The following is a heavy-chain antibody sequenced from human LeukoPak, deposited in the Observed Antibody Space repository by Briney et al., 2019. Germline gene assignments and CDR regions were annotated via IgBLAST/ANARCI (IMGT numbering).Heavy chain of an antibody. CDR2: IDPSDSYT. CDR3: ARQKGGTYTTY. D-gene: IGHD1-26*01. CDR1: EYGFTSYW. J-gene: IGHJ4*02. Sequence: GESLKISGKDSEYGFTSYWISWVRQMPGKGLEWMGRIDPSDSYTNYSPSFQGHVTLSADKSISTAYLQWSSLKASDTAMYYCARQKGGTYTTYWGQGTLVTVSS. V-gene: IGHV5-10-1*01.